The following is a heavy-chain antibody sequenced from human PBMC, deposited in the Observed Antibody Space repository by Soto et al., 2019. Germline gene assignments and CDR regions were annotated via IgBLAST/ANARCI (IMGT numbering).Heavy chain of an antibody. Sequence: SETLSLTCTVSGGSISSYYWSWIRQPPGKGLEWIGYIYYSGSTNYNPSLKSRVTISVDTSKNQFSLKLSSVTAADTAVYYCARGHLGFYGMDVWGQGTTVTVSS. CDR2: IYYSGST. CDR3: ARGHLGFYGMDV. CDR1: GGSISSYY. D-gene: IGHD3-16*01. J-gene: IGHJ6*02. V-gene: IGHV4-59*01.